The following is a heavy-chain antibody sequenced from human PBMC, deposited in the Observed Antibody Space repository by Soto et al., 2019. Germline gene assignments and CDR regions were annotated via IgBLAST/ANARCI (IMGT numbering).Heavy chain of an antibody. D-gene: IGHD2-2*01. CDR3: ARDRVVQAATGPYYYGMDV. Sequence: PGGSLRLSCAASGFTFSSYGMHWVRQAPGKGLEWVAVIWYDGSNKYYADSVKGRFTISRDNSKNTLYLQMNSLRAEDTAVYYCARDRVVQAATGPYYYGMDVWGQGTTVTVSS. CDR1: GFTFSSYG. J-gene: IGHJ6*02. CDR2: IWYDGSNK. V-gene: IGHV3-33*01.